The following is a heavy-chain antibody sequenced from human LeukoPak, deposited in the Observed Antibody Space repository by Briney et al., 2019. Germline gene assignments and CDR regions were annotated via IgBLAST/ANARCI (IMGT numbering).Heavy chain of an antibody. D-gene: IGHD6-19*01. CDR3: ARDPSNTSGRYIYFDS. V-gene: IGHV1-18*04. J-gene: IGHJ4*02. CDR2: ISTYNGDT. Sequence: ASVKVSCKASGYTFTRYAISWVRQAPGQGLEWMGWISTYNGDTNYAQNLQGRVTMTRDTSTGTAYMELRSLRSDDTAVHYCARDPSNTSGRYIYFDSWSQGTLVTVSS. CDR1: GYTFTRYA.